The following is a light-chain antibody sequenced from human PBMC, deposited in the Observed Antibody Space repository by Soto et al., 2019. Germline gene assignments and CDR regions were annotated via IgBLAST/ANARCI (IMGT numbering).Light chain of an antibody. CDR3: QQYKNLYT. Sequence: DIQVTQSPSSVSASVGDRVTITCRASQDIACYLAWYQHKPGRTPELLIHGASRLQSGVPARFSGSGSGTDFTLTISSLQPDDFATYYCQQYKNLYTFGPGTKVDI. CDR1: QDIACY. V-gene: IGKV1-12*01. CDR2: GAS. J-gene: IGKJ3*01.